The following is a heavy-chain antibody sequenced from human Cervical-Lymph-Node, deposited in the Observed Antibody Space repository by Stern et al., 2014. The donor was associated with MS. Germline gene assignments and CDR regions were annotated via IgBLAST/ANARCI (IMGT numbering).Heavy chain of an antibody. CDR1: GLSLDTRGVG. CDR2: IYWNDEK. CDR3: TYDPDF. V-gene: IGHV2-5*01. Sequence: QVTLRESGPTLVKPTQTLTLTCSFSGLSLDTRGVGVGWIRQPPGKALEWLALIYWNDEKRYSPSLEHRLSITKDTPKNQVVLTMTNMDPVDTGTYYCTYDPDFWGQGTLVTVSS. J-gene: IGHJ4*02.